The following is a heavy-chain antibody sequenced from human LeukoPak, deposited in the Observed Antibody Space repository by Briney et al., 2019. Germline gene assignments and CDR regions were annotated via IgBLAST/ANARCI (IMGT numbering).Heavy chain of an antibody. Sequence: SETLSLTCAVSGVSISNSHWWTWVRQPPGKGLEWIAEVYHSGSTNYNPSLRTRVTISVDRSKNQFSLNLNSVTAADTAVYYCARDRYYYDSSGSALDYWGQGTLVTVSS. CDR3: ARDRYYYDSSGSALDY. J-gene: IGHJ4*02. D-gene: IGHD3-22*01. CDR1: GVSISNSHW. V-gene: IGHV4-4*02. CDR2: VYHSGST.